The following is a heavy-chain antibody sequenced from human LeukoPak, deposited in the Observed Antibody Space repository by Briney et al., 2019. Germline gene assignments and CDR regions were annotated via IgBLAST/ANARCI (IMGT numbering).Heavy chain of an antibody. Sequence: ASVKVSCKASGYTFTGYYMHWVRQAPGQGLEWMGWINPNSGGTNYAQKFQGRVTMTRDTSISTAYMELSRLRSDDPAVYYCARECSSNSFYTESSYSYGIDAWGQGNTVTVSS. CDR1: GYTFTGYY. D-gene: IGHD2-2*02. V-gene: IGHV1-2*02. CDR2: INPNSGGT. CDR3: ARECSSNSFYTESSYSYGIDA. J-gene: IGHJ6*02.